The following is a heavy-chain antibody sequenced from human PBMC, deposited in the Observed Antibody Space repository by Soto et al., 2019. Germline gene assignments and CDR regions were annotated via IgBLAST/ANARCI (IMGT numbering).Heavy chain of an antibody. D-gene: IGHD1-7*01. Sequence: SVKVSCKASGGTFSSYAISWVRQAPGQGLEWMGGIIPIFGTANYAQKFQGRVTITADESTSTAYMELSSLRSEDTAVDYCARSQLPLLYHFDYWGQGTPVTVSS. V-gene: IGHV1-69*13. J-gene: IGHJ4*02. CDR2: IIPIFGTA. CDR3: ARSQLPLLYHFDY. CDR1: GGTFSSYA.